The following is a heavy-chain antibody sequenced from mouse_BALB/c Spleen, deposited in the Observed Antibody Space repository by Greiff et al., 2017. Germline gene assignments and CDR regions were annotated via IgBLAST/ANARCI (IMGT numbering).Heavy chain of an antibody. CDR2: INPSNGGT. CDR1: GYTFTEYT. Sequence: QVQLQQSGPELVKPGASVKISCKTSGYTFTEYTMHWVKQRPGQGLEWIGGINPSNGGTNFNEKFKSKATLTVDKSSSTAYMQLSSLTSEDSAVYYCARDGNSFAYWGQGTLVTVSA. CDR3: ARDGNSFAY. J-gene: IGHJ3*01. V-gene: IGHV1S81*02. D-gene: IGHD2-1*01.